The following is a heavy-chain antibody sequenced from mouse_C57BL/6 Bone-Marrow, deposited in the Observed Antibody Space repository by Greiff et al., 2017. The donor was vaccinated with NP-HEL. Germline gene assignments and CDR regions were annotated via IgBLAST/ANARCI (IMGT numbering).Heavy chain of an antibody. D-gene: IGHD1-1*01. CDR3: ARWDYYGSSYGYFDY. V-gene: IGHV7-3*01. J-gene: IGHJ2*01. CDR1: GFTFTDYY. Sequence: DVKLVESGGGLVQPGGSLSLSCAASGFTFTDYYMSWVRQPPGKALEWLGFIRNKANGYTTEYSASVKGRFTISRDNSQSILYLQMNALRAEDSATYYCARWDYYGSSYGYFDYWGQGTTLTVSS. CDR2: IRNKANGYTT.